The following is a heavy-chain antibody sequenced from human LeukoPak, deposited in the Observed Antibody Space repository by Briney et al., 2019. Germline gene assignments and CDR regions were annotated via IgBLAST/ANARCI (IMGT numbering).Heavy chain of an antibody. Sequence: SVKVSCKASGGTFSSYAISWVRQAPGQGLEWMGGIIPIFGTANYAQKFQGRVTITADESTSTAYMELSSLRSEDTAVYYCARDRREMVRGVISKLVGNWFDPWGQGTLVTVSS. CDR2: IIPIFGTA. D-gene: IGHD3-10*01. J-gene: IGHJ5*02. CDR1: GGTFSSYA. CDR3: ARDRREMVRGVISKLVGNWFDP. V-gene: IGHV1-69*01.